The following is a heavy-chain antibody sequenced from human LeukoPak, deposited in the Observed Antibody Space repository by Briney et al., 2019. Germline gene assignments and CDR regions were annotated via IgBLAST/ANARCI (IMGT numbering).Heavy chain of an antibody. V-gene: IGHV3-21*04. J-gene: IGHJ5*02. CDR3: VKGGWCDD. Sequence: GGSLRLSCAASGFTFSGYDMNSVRQAPGKGLEWVSSISGSSSYIYYADSMKGRFTISRDNGKNSLYLQMNSLRAEDTAVYYCVKGGWCDDWGQGTLVTVSS. CDR1: GFTFSGYD. CDR2: ISGSSSYI. D-gene: IGHD3-16*01.